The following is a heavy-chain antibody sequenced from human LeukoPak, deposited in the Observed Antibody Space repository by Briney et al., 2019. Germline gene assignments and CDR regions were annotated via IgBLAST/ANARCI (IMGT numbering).Heavy chain of an antibody. D-gene: IGHD3-10*01. CDR1: GFTFSSDG. CDR2: ISESGCGT. J-gene: IGHJ4*02. V-gene: IGHV3-23*01. Sequence: PGGSLRLSCTASGFTFSSDGMSWVRQAPGKGLEWVSGISESGCGTNYADSVKRRFTISRDNSLNTLYLQMNSLRAEDTAVYFCAKRGVVIRGVLVIGFHKEAYYFDYWGQGILVTVSS. CDR3: AKRGVVIRGVLVIGFHKEAYYFDY.